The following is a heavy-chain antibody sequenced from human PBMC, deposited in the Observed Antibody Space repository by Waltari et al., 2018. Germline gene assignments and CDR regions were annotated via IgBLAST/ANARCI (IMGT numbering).Heavy chain of an antibody. J-gene: IGHJ4*02. CDR2: IRYDRSNK. Sequence: QVQLVESGGGVVQPGGFLRLSCAASGFTFSSSGMYWVRQAPAKGREGVAFIRYDRSNKYYADSVKGRFTISRDNSKNTLYLQMNSLRAEDTAVYYCAKDVGGYPDYWGQGTLVTVSS. V-gene: IGHV3-30*02. D-gene: IGHD5-12*01. CDR3: AKDVGGYPDY. CDR1: GFTFSSSG.